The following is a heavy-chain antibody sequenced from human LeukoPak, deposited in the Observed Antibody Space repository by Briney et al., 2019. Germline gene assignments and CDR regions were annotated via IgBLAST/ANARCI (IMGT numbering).Heavy chain of an antibody. D-gene: IGHD5-12*01. Sequence: GGSLRLSCAASGFTFDDYGMSWVRQAPGKGLEWVSGINLNGRSRGYADSVKGRFTTSRDNAKNSLYLQMNSLRAEDTALYYCAINGGGDSGYGNFDYWGQGTLVTVSS. V-gene: IGHV3-20*04. CDR3: AINGGGDSGYGNFDY. CDR2: INLNGRSR. CDR1: GFTFDDYG. J-gene: IGHJ4*02.